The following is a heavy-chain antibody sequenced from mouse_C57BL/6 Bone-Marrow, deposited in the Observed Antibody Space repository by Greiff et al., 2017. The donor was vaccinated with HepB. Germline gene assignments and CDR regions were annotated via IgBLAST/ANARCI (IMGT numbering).Heavy chain of an antibody. J-gene: IGHJ3*01. CDR2: IDPSDSYT. D-gene: IGHD1-1*01. CDR3: ARYGLGGFAY. V-gene: IGHV1-69*01. Sequence: QVQLQQPGAELVMPGASVKLSCKASGYTFTSYWMHWVKQRPGQGLEWIGEIDPSDSYTNYNQKFKGKSTLTVDKSSSTAYMQLSSLTSEDSAVYYCARYGLGGFAYWGQGTLVTVSA. CDR1: GYTFTSYW.